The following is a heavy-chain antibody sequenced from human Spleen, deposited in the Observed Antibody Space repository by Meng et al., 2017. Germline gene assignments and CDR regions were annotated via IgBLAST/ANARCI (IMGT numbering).Heavy chain of an antibody. CDR1: GSTFASYG. Sequence: QCETVLSGAGGTWCGVLLRVSGKASGSTFASYGISWVRQATGQGLEWMGWISAYSGNTNYAQKLQGRVTMTTDTSTSTAYMELRSLRSDDTAVYYCARDRESYYDSSGYFAYYFDYWGQGTLVTVSS. V-gene: IGHV1-18*01. J-gene: IGHJ4*02. CDR2: ISAYSGNT. D-gene: IGHD3-22*01. CDR3: ARDRESYYDSSGYFAYYFDY.